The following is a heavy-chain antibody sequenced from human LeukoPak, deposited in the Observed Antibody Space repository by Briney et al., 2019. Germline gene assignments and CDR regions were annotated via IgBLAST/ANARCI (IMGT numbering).Heavy chain of an antibody. CDR2: ISYDGSNK. Sequence: QSGGSLRLSCAASGFTFSSYGMHWVRQAPGKGLEWVAVISYDGSNKYYADSVKGRFTISRDNSKNTLYLQMNSLRAEDTAVYYCAKDGGPTAYCSSTSCYGGFDYWGQGTLVTVSS. CDR3: AKDGGPTAYCSSTSCYGGFDY. D-gene: IGHD2-2*01. J-gene: IGHJ4*02. CDR1: GFTFSSYG. V-gene: IGHV3-30*18.